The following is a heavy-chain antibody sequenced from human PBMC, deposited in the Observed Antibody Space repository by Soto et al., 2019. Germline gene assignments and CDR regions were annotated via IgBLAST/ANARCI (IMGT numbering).Heavy chain of an antibody. CDR1: GYTFTSYD. D-gene: IGHD6-25*01. CDR2: MNPNSGNT. J-gene: IGHJ5*02. V-gene: IGHV1-8*01. CDR3: ARNRGSSGWFDP. Sequence: RASVKVSCKASGYTFTSYDINWVRQATGQGLEWMGWMNPNSGNTGYAQKFQGRVTMTRNTSISTAYMELSSLRSEDTAVYYCARNRGSSGWFDPWGQGTLVTVSS.